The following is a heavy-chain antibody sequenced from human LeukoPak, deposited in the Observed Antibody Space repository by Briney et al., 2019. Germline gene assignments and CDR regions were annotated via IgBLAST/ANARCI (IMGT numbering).Heavy chain of an antibody. J-gene: IGHJ1*01. Sequence: GGSLRLSCAASGFTFSSYSMNWVRQAPGKGLEWVSSISSSSYIYYADSVKGRFTISRDNAKNSLYLQMNSLRAEDTAVYYCATLGGAGTSWYFQHWGQGTLVTVSS. CDR2: ISSSSYI. V-gene: IGHV3-21*01. D-gene: IGHD6-19*01. CDR1: GFTFSSYS. CDR3: ATLGGAGTSWYFQH.